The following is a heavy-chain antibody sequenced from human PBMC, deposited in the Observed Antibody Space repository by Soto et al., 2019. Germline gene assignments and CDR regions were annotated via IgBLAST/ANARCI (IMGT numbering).Heavy chain of an antibody. CDR1: GYIFPNYG. D-gene: IGHD2-21*02. J-gene: IGHJ4*02. V-gene: IGHV1-18*01. CDR2: ISAYNGNT. CDR3: WGNNYWLVGDYYPGY. Sequence: QVQLVQSGAEVKKPGASVKVSCKTSGYIFPNYGINWVRQAPGQGLEWLGCISAYNGNTNYAQKSSGRVTMATGTSQSTDYMARRSSVYDDTAVYFSWGNNYWLVGDYYPGYWGQGPPVTVSS.